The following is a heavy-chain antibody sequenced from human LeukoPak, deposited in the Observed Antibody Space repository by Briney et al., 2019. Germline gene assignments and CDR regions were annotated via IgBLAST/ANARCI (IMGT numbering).Heavy chain of an antibody. CDR3: VRTPPNWGADY. D-gene: IGHD7-27*01. Sequence: ASVKVSCKASGYTFTSYDINWVRQATGQGLEWMGWMSLNSGNTGYAQKFPGRVTMTRNTAISTAYMELSSLRSEDTAVYFCVRTPPNWGADYWGQGTLVTVSS. CDR2: MSLNSGNT. J-gene: IGHJ4*02. CDR1: GYTFTSYD. V-gene: IGHV1-8*01.